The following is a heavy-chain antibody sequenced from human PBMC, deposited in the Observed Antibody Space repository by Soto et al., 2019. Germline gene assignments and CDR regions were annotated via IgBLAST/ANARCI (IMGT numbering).Heavy chain of an antibody. CDR3: AKDRGRYCRGTGCYLWDS. CDR1: GVTFNTYA. J-gene: IGHJ4*02. Sequence: QVQLVQSGGGVVQPGRSLTLSCAASGVTFNTYAMHWVRQAPGKGLEWVAVVSYEGSNKYYADSVKGRFTIARDNSKSTLNLQKNSVRAEDTAVYYCAKDRGRYCRGTGCYLWDSWGQGTLVTVSS. D-gene: IGHD2-2*01. V-gene: IGHV3-30*04. CDR2: VSYEGSNK.